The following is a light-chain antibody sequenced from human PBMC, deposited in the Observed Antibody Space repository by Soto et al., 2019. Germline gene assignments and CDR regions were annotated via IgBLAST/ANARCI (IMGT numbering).Light chain of an antibody. V-gene: IGKV4-1*01. CDR2: WAS. CDR3: QQYYSAPWT. CDR1: QSVLSSSNNKNY. J-gene: IGKJ1*01. Sequence: DIVMTQSPDSLAVSLGERATINCKSSQSVLSSSNNKNYLVWYQQKPGRPPKLLIYWASTRESGVPDRFSGSGSGTDFSLTISSLQAEDVAVYYCQQYYSAPWTFGQGTKVEIK.